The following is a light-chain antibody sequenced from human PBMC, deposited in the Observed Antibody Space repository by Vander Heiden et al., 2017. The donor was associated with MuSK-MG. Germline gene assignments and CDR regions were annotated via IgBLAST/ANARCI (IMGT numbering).Light chain of an antibody. Sequence: DIQMTQSPSTLSASVGDRVTITCRASQNINSWLAWYQQKPGKAPKLLIYKASTLESGAPSRFSGSGSGTEFTLTISSLQPDDFATYYCQQENNYLRTFGQGTKVEIK. CDR3: QQENNYLRT. CDR1: QNINSW. CDR2: KAS. J-gene: IGKJ1*01. V-gene: IGKV1-5*03.